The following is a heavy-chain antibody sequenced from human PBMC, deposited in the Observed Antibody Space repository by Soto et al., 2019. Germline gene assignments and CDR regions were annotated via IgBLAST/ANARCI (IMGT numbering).Heavy chain of an antibody. CDR1: GFTLSSHG. J-gene: IGHJ4*02. CDR3: AKDLYYYDSSGYTTDY. V-gene: IGHV3-30*18. Sequence: PVGSQRLFCAASGFTLSSHGMLRVRQAPGKGLEWVAVISYDGSNKYYADSVKGRFTISRDNSKNTLYLQMNSMRAEDTAVYYCAKDLYYYDSSGYTTDYWGQGTLVTVSS. CDR2: ISYDGSNK. D-gene: IGHD3-22*01.